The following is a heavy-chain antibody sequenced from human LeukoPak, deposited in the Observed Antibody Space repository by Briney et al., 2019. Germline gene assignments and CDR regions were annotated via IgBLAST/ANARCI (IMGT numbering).Heavy chain of an antibody. CDR3: ARREDYYDSSGYYYRGNYFDY. J-gene: IGHJ4*02. CDR2: ISWNGGST. V-gene: IGHV3-20*04. D-gene: IGHD3-22*01. CDR1: GFTFDDYG. Sequence: GGSLRLSCAASGFTFDDYGMSWVRQAPGKGLEWVSGISWNGGSTGYADSVKGRFTISRDNAKNSLYLQMNSLRAEDTALYYCARREDYYDSSGYYYRGNYFDYWGQGTLVTVSS.